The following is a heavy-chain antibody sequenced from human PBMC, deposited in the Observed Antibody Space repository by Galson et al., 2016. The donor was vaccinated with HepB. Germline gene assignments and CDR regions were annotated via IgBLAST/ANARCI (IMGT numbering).Heavy chain of an antibody. CDR3: AFSYAGSWYRGSDFDY. Sequence: QSGAEVKKPGESLRISCKGSGYRFTSHWISWVRQMPGKGLEWMGRIDPSDSYTNYSPSFQGHVTISADKSISTAYLQWSSLKASDTAMYYCAFSYAGSWYRGSDFDYWGQVTLVTVSS. CDR2: IDPSDSYT. V-gene: IGHV5-10-1*01. CDR1: GYRFTSHW. J-gene: IGHJ4*02. D-gene: IGHD6-13*01.